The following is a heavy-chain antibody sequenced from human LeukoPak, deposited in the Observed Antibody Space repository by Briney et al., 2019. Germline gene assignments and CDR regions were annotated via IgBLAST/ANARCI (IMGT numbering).Heavy chain of an antibody. J-gene: IGHJ4*02. V-gene: IGHV4-39*07. CDR1: GGSNSSNNYS. CDR2: IYYGGST. Sequence: PSETLSLTCTVSGGSNSSNNYSWGWIRQPPGKGLEWIGSIYYGGSTYYNPSLKSRVTISVDTSKNQFSLKLSSVTAADTAVYYCARLGRYKWLRLGGFDYWGQGTLVTVSS. CDR3: ARLGRYKWLRLGGFDY. D-gene: IGHD5-12*01.